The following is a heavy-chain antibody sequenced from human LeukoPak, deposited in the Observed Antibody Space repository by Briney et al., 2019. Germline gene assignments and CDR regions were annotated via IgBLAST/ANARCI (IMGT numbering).Heavy chain of an antibody. V-gene: IGHV4-39*01. CDR3: ARNKYYYGSGNYGVPNWFDP. D-gene: IGHD3-10*01. CDR2: INHSGST. Sequence: SETLSLTCTVSGGSISSSSYYWGWIRQPPGKGLEWIGEINHSGSTNYNPSLKSRVTISVDTSKNQFSLKLNSVTAADTAVYYCARNKYYYGSGNYGVPNWFDPWGQGTLVTVSS. J-gene: IGHJ5*02. CDR1: GGSISSSSYY.